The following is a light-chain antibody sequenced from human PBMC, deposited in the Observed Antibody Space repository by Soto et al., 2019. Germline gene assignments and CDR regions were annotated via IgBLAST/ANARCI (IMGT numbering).Light chain of an antibody. J-gene: IGKJ1*01. CDR3: QLFGISRP. V-gene: IGKV3-20*01. Sequence: EIVLTHSAGTLSLSPGERATLSCRASQSVGGSYVGWYQQKPGQGPRLLIFGPFSRATGIPDRFSGSGSGTDFTLTISILEPEDFAVYYCQLFGISRPFGQGTKVDIK. CDR2: GPF. CDR1: QSVGGSY.